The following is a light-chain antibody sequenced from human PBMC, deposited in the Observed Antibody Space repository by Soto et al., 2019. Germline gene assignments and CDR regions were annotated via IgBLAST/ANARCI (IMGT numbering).Light chain of an antibody. V-gene: IGLV2-14*01. J-gene: IGLJ3*02. CDR2: DVS. CDR1: SKDIGTFNF. CDR3: SSFTATSLL. Sequence: QSVLTQPASVSGSPGQSITISCTGTSKDIGTFNFVSWFQQESGEAPKLLIYDVSNRPSGISNRFSGSKSGNMASLTISGLQAEDEADYYCSSFTATSLLFGGGTKVTVL.